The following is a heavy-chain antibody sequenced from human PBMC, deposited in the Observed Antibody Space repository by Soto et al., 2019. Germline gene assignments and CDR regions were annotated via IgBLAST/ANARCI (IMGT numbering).Heavy chain of an antibody. CDR2: ISGGGGST. CDR3: AKELIYYDSSGYQYDAFDI. CDR1: WFTFCSHA. D-gene: IGHD3-22*01. Sequence: GGSLRLSCAAPWFTFCSHALSWVPPAPGEGLEWVSAISGGGGSTYYADSVKGRFTISRDNSKNTLYLQMNSLRAEDTAVYYCAKELIYYDSSGYQYDAFDIWGQGTMVTVSS. J-gene: IGHJ3*02. V-gene: IGHV3-23*01.